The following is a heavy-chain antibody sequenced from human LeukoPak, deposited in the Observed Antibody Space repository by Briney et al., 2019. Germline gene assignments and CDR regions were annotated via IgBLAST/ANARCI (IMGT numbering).Heavy chain of an antibody. V-gene: IGHV3-64D*06. Sequence: GGSLRLSCSASGFTFSSYAMHWVRQAPGKGLEYVSAISSNGGSTYYADSAKGRFTISRDNSKNTLYLQMSSLRAEDTAVYYCVKVGVAGKVSFDYWGQGTLVTVSS. J-gene: IGHJ4*02. D-gene: IGHD6-19*01. CDR3: VKVGVAGKVSFDY. CDR1: GFTFSSYA. CDR2: ISSNGGST.